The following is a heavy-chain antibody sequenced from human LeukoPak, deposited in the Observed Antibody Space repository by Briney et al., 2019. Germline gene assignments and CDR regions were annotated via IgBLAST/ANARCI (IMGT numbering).Heavy chain of an antibody. Sequence: SETLSLTCTVSGGPISSYYWSWIRQPPGKGLEWIGYIYTSGSTNYNPSLKSRVTISVDTSKNQFALKLSSVTAADTAVYYSARHAKGFDSSGFGAFDIWGQGTMVTVSS. J-gene: IGHJ3*02. CDR3: ARHAKGFDSSGFGAFDI. D-gene: IGHD3-22*01. CDR2: IYTSGST. CDR1: GGPISSYY. V-gene: IGHV4-4*09.